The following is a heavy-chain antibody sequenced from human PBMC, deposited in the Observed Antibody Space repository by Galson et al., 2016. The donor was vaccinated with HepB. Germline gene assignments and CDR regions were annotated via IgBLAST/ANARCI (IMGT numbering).Heavy chain of an antibody. CDR2: ISGRGGST. CDR1: GFTFSSYS. CDR3: AQSTLKSPYTSSWYYFHY. Sequence: LRLSCAASGFTFSSYSMNWVRQAPGKGLEWVSAISGRGGSTYYADSVKGRFTISRDNSEDTLYLQMSSLRAEDAAVYYCAQSTLKSPYTSSWYYFHYWGQGTLVTVSS. V-gene: IGHV3-23*01. D-gene: IGHD2-2*02. J-gene: IGHJ4*02.